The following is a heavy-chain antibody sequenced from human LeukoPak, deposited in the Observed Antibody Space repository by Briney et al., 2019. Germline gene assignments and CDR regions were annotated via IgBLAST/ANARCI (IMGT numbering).Heavy chain of an antibody. CDR2: IYYSGST. CDR3: ARHAKIVVVPATSGELLNAFDI. J-gene: IGHJ3*02. D-gene: IGHD2-2*01. CDR1: GGSISSSSYY. Sequence: ETLSLTCTVSGGSISSSSYYWGWIRQPPGKGLEWIGSIYYSGSTYYNPSLKSRVTISVDTSKNQFSLKLSSVTAADTAVYYCARHAKIVVVPATSGELLNAFDIWGQGTMVTVSS. V-gene: IGHV4-39*01.